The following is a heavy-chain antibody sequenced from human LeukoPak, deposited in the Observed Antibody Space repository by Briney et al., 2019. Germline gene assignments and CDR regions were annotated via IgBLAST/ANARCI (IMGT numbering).Heavy chain of an antibody. V-gene: IGHV1-18*01. J-gene: IGHJ5*02. CDR2: ISAYNGNT. D-gene: IGHD2-15*01. Sequence: ASVKVSCKASGYTFTSYGISWVRQAPGQGLEWMGWISAYNGNTNYAQKLQGRVTMTTDTSTSTAYMELRSLRSDDTAVYYCARETALDIVVVPTGRFDPWGQGTLVTVSS. CDR1: GYTFTSYG. CDR3: ARETALDIVVVPTGRFDP.